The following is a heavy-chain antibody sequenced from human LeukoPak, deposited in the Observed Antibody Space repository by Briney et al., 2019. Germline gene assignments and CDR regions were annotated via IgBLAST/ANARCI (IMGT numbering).Heavy chain of an antibody. D-gene: IGHD2-8*01. CDR1: GFTFSSFA. J-gene: IGHJ4*02. CDR2: ISGSGGST. CDR3: AKCRGNIVLMVYALFDY. V-gene: IGHV3-23*01. Sequence: GGSLRLPCAASGFTFSSFAMSWVRQAPGKGLEWVSAISGSGGSTYYADSVKGRFTISRDNSKNTLYPQMNSLRAEDTAVYYCAKCRGNIVLMVYALFDYWGQGTLVTVSS.